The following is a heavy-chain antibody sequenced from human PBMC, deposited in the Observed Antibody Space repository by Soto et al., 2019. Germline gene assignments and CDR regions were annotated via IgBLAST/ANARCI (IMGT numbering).Heavy chain of an antibody. D-gene: IGHD6-13*01. CDR1: GGTFSSYA. CDR2: IIPIFGTA. V-gene: IGHV1-69*06. CDR3: ARTGYSSSWYYYYCGMDV. J-gene: IGHJ6*02. Sequence: QVQLVQSGAEVKKPGSSVKVSCKASGGTFSSYAISWVRQAPGQGLEWMGGIIPIFGTANYAQKFQGRVTITADKATSTAYMELSSLRSEDTAVYYCARTGYSSSWYYYYCGMDVWGQGTTVTVSS.